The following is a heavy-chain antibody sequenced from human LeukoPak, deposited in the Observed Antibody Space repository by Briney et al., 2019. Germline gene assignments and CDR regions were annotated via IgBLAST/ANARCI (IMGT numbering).Heavy chain of an antibody. V-gene: IGHV1-69*13. CDR1: GGTFSSYA. CDR3: ARVLRYYDILTGYYTEAHFDY. J-gene: IGHJ4*02. CDR2: IIPIFGTA. D-gene: IGHD3-9*01. Sequence: SVKVSCKASGGTFSSYAINWVRQAPGQGLEWMGGIIPIFGTANYAQKFQGRVTITADESTSTAYMELSSLRSEDTAVYYCARVLRYYDILTGYYTEAHFDYWGQGTLVTVSS.